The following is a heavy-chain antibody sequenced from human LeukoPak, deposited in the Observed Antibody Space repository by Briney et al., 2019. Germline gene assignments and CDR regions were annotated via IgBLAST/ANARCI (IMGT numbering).Heavy chain of an antibody. CDR3: AKDLFRAAELLWFGELSSFDY. J-gene: IGHJ4*02. Sequence: PGGSLRLSCAASGFTFSSYGMHWVRQAPGKGLEWVAVISYDGSNKYYADSVKGRFTISRDNSKNTLYLQMNSLRAEDTAVYYCAKDLFRAAELLWFGELSSFDYWGQGTLVTVSS. D-gene: IGHD3-10*01. CDR1: GFTFSSYG. V-gene: IGHV3-30*18. CDR2: ISYDGSNK.